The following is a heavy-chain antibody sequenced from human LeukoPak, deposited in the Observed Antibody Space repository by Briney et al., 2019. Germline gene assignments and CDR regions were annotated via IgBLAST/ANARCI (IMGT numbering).Heavy chain of an antibody. V-gene: IGHV4-59*01. CDR1: GASISSYY. CDR3: ARFRERLIDY. J-gene: IGHJ4*02. D-gene: IGHD1-1*01. Sequence: SETLSLTCSVSGASISSYYWSWIRQPPGKGLEWIGYIYYSGSTNYNPSLKSRVTISVDTSKNQFSLRLSSVIAADTAIYYCARFRERLIDYWGQGTLVTVSS. CDR2: IYYSGST.